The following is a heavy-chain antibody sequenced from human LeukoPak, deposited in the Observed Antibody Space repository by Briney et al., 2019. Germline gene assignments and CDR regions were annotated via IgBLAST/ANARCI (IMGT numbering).Heavy chain of an antibody. CDR1: GFIFYTHT. CDR2: ISGSGDST. CDR3: VRRAAVRGMDF. D-gene: IGHD1-14*01. Sequence: GGSLRLSCTASGFIFYTHTLTWVRQAPGKGLEWVASISGSGDSTNYGDSVKGRFTISRDNFKRTVHLEMSNLRADDTAMYYCVRRAAVRGMDFWGLGTTVIVYS. J-gene: IGHJ6*02. V-gene: IGHV3-23*01.